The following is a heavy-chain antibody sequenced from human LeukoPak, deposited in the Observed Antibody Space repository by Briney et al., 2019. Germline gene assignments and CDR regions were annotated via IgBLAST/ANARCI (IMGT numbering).Heavy chain of an antibody. CDR3: ARASYCSGGSCYSDY. V-gene: IGHV1-18*01. Sequence: ASVKVSCKASGYTFTSYSISWVRQAPGQGLEWMGWISAYNGNTIYAQKVKGRVTMTTDTSTSTAYMELRSLKSDGTAVYYCARASYCSGGSCYSDYWSQGTLVTVSS. D-gene: IGHD2-15*01. CDR1: GYTFTSYS. J-gene: IGHJ4*02. CDR2: ISAYNGNT.